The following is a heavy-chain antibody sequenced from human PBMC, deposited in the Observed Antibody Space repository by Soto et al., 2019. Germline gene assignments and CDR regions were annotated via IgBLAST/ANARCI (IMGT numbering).Heavy chain of an antibody. CDR3: AKVNTRLLWFGELSDAFDI. Sequence: GGSLRLSCAASGFAVSSNYMSWVRQTPGKGLEWVSMVFSGGAIVYADSVKGRFTISRDNFKNTLYLQMNSLRAEDTAVYYCAKVNTRLLWFGELSDAFDIWGQGTMVTV. V-gene: IGHV3-66*01. J-gene: IGHJ3*02. CDR2: VFSGGAI. CDR1: GFAVSSNY. D-gene: IGHD3-10*01.